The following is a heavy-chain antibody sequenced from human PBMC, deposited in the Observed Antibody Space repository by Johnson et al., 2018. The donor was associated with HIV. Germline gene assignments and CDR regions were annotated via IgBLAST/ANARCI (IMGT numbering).Heavy chain of an antibody. CDR1: GFTFSSYA. D-gene: IGHD1-26*01. J-gene: IGHJ3*02. CDR2: ISYDGSNK. V-gene: IGHV3-30*04. Sequence: QVQLVESGGGVVQPGRSLRLSCAASGFTFSSYAMHWVRQAPGKGLEWVAVISYDGSNKYYADSVKGRFTISRDNSKNTLYLQMNSLRAEDTAVYYCASAWGELDDAFDIWGQGTMVTVSS. CDR3: ASAWGELDDAFDI.